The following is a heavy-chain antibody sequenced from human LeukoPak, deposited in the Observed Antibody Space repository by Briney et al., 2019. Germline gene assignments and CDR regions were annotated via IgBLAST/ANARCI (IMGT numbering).Heavy chain of an antibody. CDR1: GFTFSGSA. J-gene: IGHJ4*02. V-gene: IGHV3-73*01. CDR2: IRSKANSYAT. CDR3: TRSRDGYNSPDY. D-gene: IGHD5-24*01. Sequence: GGSLRLSCAASGFTFSGSAMHWVRQASGKGLEWVGRIRSKANSYATAYAASVKGRFTISRDDSKNTAYLQMNSLKTEDTAVYYCTRSRDGYNSPDYWGQGTLVTVSS.